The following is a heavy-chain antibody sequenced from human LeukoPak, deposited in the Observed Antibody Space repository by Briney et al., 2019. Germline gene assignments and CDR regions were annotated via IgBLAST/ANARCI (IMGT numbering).Heavy chain of an antibody. CDR1: GFRFIIYV. CDR3: AKDATPMNSIWDHFDP. V-gene: IGHV3-23*01. D-gene: IGHD1-14*01. J-gene: IGHJ5*02. Sequence: GGSLRLSCVGSGFRFIIYVLSGVRQALGKGLESVSRVGGGNEIHYADSVKCRFTGSRDDAKNTVDLQMNSLRSDDTAVCFCAKDATPMNSIWDHFDPWGHGTLGNGSP. CDR2: VGGGNEI.